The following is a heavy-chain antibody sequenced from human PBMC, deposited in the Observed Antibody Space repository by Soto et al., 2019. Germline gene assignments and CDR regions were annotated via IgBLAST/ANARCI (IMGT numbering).Heavy chain of an antibody. D-gene: IGHD1-26*01. J-gene: IGHJ5*02. CDR1: GFTFSSYW. Sequence: PGGSLRLSCAASGFTFSSYWMSWVRQAPGKGLEWVANTKQDGSEKYYVDSVKGRFTISRDNAKNSLYLQMNSLRAEDTAVYYCAKRVYSGSSLEPNWFDPWGQGTLVTVSS. CDR3: AKRVYSGSSLEPNWFDP. V-gene: IGHV3-7*01. CDR2: TKQDGSEK.